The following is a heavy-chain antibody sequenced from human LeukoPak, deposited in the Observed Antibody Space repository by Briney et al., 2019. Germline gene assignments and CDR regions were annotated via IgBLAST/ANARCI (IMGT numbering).Heavy chain of an antibody. CDR1: GGSVSSGSYY. CDR2: IYYSGST. V-gene: IGHV4-61*01. Sequence: SETLSLSCTVSGGSVSSGSYYWSWIRRPPGKGLEWIGYIYYSGSTNYNPSLKSRVTISVDTSKNQFSLKLSSVTAADTAVYYCAREYYDILTGYLLFDNWGQGTLVTVSS. J-gene: IGHJ4*02. D-gene: IGHD3-9*01. CDR3: AREYYDILTGYLLFDN.